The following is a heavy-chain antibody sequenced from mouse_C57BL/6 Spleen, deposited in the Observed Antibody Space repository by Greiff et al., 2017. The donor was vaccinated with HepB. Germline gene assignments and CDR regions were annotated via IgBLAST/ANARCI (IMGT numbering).Heavy chain of an antibody. D-gene: IGHD2-5*01. Sequence: EVKLMESGGGLVQPGGSLSLSCAASGFTFTDYYMSWVRQPPGKALEWLGFIRNKANGYTTEYSASVKGRFTISRDNSQSILYLQMNALRAEDSATYYCARGVYYSNWYFDVWGTGTTVTVSS. CDR3: ARGVYYSNWYFDV. V-gene: IGHV7-3*01. CDR2: IRNKANGYTT. J-gene: IGHJ1*03. CDR1: GFTFTDYY.